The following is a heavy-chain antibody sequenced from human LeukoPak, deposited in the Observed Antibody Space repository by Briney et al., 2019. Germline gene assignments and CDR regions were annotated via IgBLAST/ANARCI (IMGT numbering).Heavy chain of an antibody. J-gene: IGHJ6*03. CDR3: ARVVGALYYYYYYYMDV. CDR1: GGSVSDYY. D-gene: IGHD1-26*01. CDR2: INHSGST. V-gene: IGHV4-34*01. Sequence: SETLSLTCTVSGGSVSDYYWSWIRQSPGKGLEWIGEINHSGSTNYNPSLKSRVTISVDTSKNQFSLKLSSVTAADTAVYYCARVVGALYYYYYYYMDVWGKGTTVTVSS.